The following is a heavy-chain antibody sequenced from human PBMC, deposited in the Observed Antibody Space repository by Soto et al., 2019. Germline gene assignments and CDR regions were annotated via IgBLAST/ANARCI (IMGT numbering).Heavy chain of an antibody. V-gene: IGHV1-2*02. CDR3: VRARSVLYLDL. D-gene: IGHD1-20*01. CDR1: GYNFTEFY. J-gene: IGHJ1*01. Sequence: ASVSVSCKSSGYNFTEFYIHWVRHIPGQGLEWVGCINPKNGDINYAQKFQGRVTMTRDKSVNTSYMDLNSLNFDDSAIYYCVRARSVLYLDLWGRGTQVTVSS. CDR2: INPKNGDI.